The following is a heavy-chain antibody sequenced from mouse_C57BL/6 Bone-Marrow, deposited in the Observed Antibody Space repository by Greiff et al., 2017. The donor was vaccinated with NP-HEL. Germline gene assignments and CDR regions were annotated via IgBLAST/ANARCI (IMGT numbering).Heavy chain of an antibody. J-gene: IGHJ4*01. V-gene: IGHV14-4*01. CDR1: GFNIKDAY. D-gene: IGHD1-1*01. CDR3: TTGGSSPYAMDY. CDR2: LDPENGDT. Sequence: EVQLQQSGAELVRPGASVKLSCTVSGFNIKDAYMHWVKQRPEQGLEWIGWLDPENGDTEYASKFQGKATITAATSSNAAYLQLSSLTSEDTAVYYCTTGGSSPYAMDYWGQGTSVTVSS.